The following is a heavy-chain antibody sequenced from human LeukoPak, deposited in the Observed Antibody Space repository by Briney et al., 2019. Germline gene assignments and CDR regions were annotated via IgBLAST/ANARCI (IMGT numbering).Heavy chain of an antibody. CDR3: AKTAAIVVVVAANDY. Sequence: GGSLRLSCAASGFTFSSYGMHWVRQAPGRGLEWVAFIRYDGSNKYYADSVKGRFTISRGNSKNTLYLQMNSLRAEDTAVYYCAKTAAIVVVVAANDYWGQGTLVTVSS. V-gene: IGHV3-30*02. J-gene: IGHJ4*02. D-gene: IGHD2-15*01. CDR2: IRYDGSNK. CDR1: GFTFSSYG.